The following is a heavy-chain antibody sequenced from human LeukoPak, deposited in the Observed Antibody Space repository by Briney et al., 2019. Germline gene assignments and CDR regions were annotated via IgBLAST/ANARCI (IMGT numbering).Heavy chain of an antibody. V-gene: IGHV1-2*02. D-gene: IGHD5-18*01. J-gene: IGHJ4*02. CDR2: INPNSGGT. Sequence: GASVKVSCKASGYTFTGYYMHWVRQAPGQGLEWMGWINPNSGGTNYAQKFQGRVTMTRDTSISTAYMELSRLRSDDTAVYYCARAPFRGYSYGHEDYWGQGTLVTVSS. CDR1: GYTFTGYY. CDR3: ARAPFRGYSYGHEDY.